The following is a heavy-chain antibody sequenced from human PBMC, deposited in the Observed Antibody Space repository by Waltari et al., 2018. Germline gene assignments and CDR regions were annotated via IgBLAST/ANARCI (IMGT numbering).Heavy chain of an antibody. D-gene: IGHD3-22*01. Sequence: QVQLVQSGAEVKKPGSSVKVSCKASGGTFSSYAISWVRQAPGQGLEWMGGIIPILGIANYAQKFQGRVTITADESTSTAYMELSSLRSEDTAVYYCARAYYDSSGYLGDNWFDPWGQGTLVTVSS. V-gene: IGHV1-69*04. CDR1: GGTFSSYA. J-gene: IGHJ5*02. CDR3: ARAYYDSSGYLGDNWFDP. CDR2: IIPILGIA.